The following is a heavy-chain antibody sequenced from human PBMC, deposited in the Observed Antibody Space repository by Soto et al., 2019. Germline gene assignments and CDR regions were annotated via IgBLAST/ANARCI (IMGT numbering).Heavy chain of an antibody. V-gene: IGHV5-10-1*03. D-gene: IGHD1-7*01. CDR2: IDPSDSYT. Sequence: EVQLVQSGAEVKKPGESLRISCKGSGYSFTSYWISWVRQMPGKGLEWMGRIDPSDSYTNYSPSFQGHVTISADKSISTAYLQWSSLKASDTAMYYCARHSPLELRGYYYGMDVWGQGTTVTVSS. CDR3: ARHSPLELRGYYYGMDV. CDR1: GYSFTSYW. J-gene: IGHJ6*02.